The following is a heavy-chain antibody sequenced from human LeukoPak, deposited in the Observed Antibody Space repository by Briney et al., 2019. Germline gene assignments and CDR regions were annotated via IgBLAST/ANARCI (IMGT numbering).Heavy chain of an antibody. Sequence: GGSLRLSCAASGFTFSSFAMSWVRQAPGKGLEWVSTINGGGGGTYYADSVKGRFTISRDNSKNTVYLQLNSLGAEDTAVYYCAREKGYYDSSGYCLDYWGQGTLVTVSS. J-gene: IGHJ4*02. CDR1: GFTFSSFA. CDR2: INGGGGGT. CDR3: AREKGYYDSSGYCLDY. V-gene: IGHV3-23*01. D-gene: IGHD3-22*01.